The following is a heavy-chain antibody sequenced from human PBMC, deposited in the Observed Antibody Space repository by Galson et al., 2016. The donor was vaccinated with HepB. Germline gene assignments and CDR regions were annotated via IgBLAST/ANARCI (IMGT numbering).Heavy chain of an antibody. CDR2: INAGNGNT. Sequence: SVKVSCKASGYTFTSYAMHWVRQAPGQRLEWMGWINAGNGNTKYSQKFQGRVTITRDTFASRAYMELRSLRSEDTAVYYCARDLSALGAYSNGWYGRALEHWGQGTLVTVSS. J-gene: IGHJ1*01. D-gene: IGHD6-19*01. CDR1: GYTFTSYA. V-gene: IGHV1-3*01. CDR3: ARDLSALGAYSNGWYGRALEH.